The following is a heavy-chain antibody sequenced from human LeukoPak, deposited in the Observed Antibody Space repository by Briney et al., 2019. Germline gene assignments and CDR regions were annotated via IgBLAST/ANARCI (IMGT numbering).Heavy chain of an antibody. J-gene: IGHJ6*03. D-gene: IGHD1-26*01. CDR3: ASVGARPTYYYYYYMDV. CDR1: GGSISSSSYY. Sequence: SETLSLTCTVSGGSISSSSYYWGWIRQPPGKGLEWIGSIYYSGSTYYNPSLKSRVTISVDTSKNQFSLKLSSVTAADTAVYYRASVGARPTYYYYYYMDVWGKGTTVTVSS. V-gene: IGHV4-39*01. CDR2: IYYSGST.